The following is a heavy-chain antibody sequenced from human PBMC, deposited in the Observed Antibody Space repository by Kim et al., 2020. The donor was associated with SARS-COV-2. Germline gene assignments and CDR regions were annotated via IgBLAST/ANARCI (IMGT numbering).Heavy chain of an antibody. Sequence: GGSLRLSCAASGFIFSSTSMSWVRQTPGKGLEWVALIRPGCVPTYPDSLQGRFVVSRDNSKNSLHLQMNRLTAEDTARHFCAAAYHAFGQPHYSFWGQGILVAVAS. V-gene: IGHV3-23*01. D-gene: IGHD2-21*01. J-gene: IGHJ4*01. CDR3: AAAYHAFGQPHYSF. CDR2: IRPGCVPT. CDR1: GFIFSSTS.